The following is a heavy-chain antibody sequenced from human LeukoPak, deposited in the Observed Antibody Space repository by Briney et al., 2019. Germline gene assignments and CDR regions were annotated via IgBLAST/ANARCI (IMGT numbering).Heavy chain of an antibody. CDR2: INPNSGGT. Sequence: ASVKVSCKASGYTFTGYYMHWVRQAPGQGLEWMGWINPNSGGTNYAQKFQGRVTMTRDTSISTAYMELSRLRSDDTAVYYCARMMTPRLYYDSSGYYYGAFGIWGQGTGVTVSS. CDR3: ARMMTPRLYYDSSGYYYGAFGI. CDR1: GYTFTGYY. J-gene: IGHJ3*02. D-gene: IGHD3-22*01. V-gene: IGHV1-2*02.